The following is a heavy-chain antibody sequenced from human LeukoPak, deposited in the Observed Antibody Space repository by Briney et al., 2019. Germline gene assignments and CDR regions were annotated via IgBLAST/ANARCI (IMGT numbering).Heavy chain of an antibody. CDR1: GGTFSSYA. Sequence: SVKVSCKAFGGTFSSYAISWVRQAPGQGLEWMGGIIPIFGTSNYAQKFQGRVTITADRSTNTAYMELSSLRSEDTAVYYCARDYGAKRVFDYWGQGTLVTVSS. D-gene: IGHD4/OR15-4a*01. CDR3: ARDYGAKRVFDY. CDR2: IIPIFGTS. J-gene: IGHJ4*02. V-gene: IGHV1-69*06.